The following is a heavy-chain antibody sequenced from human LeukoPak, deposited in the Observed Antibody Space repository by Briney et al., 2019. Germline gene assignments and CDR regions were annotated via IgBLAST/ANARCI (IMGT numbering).Heavy chain of an antibody. D-gene: IGHD3-10*01. V-gene: IGHV1-2*02. Sequence: ASVKVSCKASGYTFTDYYMHWVRQAPGQGLEWMGWINPNSGGTNFAQKFQGRVTMTRDTSISTAYMELSRLRSDDTAVYYCARGYPYYGSGSYPHWGQGTLVTVSS. CDR2: INPNSGGT. CDR3: ARGYPYYGSGSYPH. J-gene: IGHJ4*02. CDR1: GYTFTDYY.